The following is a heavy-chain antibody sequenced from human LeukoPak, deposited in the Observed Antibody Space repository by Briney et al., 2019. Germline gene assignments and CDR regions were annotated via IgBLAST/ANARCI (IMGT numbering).Heavy chain of an antibody. D-gene: IGHD3-9*01. CDR2: VHPGNSET. CDR3: AKQSNDWYWFDP. Sequence: GESLKIFCKASGYSFTTYWIGWVRQRPGKGLEYMGIVHPGNSETRYSPSFQGQVTISADKSISTAYLQWSSLEASDTAVYYCAKQSNDWYWFDPWGQGTLVIVSS. J-gene: IGHJ5*02. V-gene: IGHV5-51*01. CDR1: GYSFTTYW.